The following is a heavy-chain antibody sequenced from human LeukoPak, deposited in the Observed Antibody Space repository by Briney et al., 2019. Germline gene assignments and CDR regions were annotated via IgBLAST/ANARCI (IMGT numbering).Heavy chain of an antibody. J-gene: IGHJ4*02. CDR1: GFTFSRYS. D-gene: IGHD6-13*01. CDR2: ISSSSSYI. CDR3: ARASSSWYYFDY. Sequence: PGGSLRLSCAASGFTFSRYSMNWVRQAPGKGLEGVSFISSSSSYIYYADSVKGRFTISRDNAKNSLYLQMNSLRAEDTAVYYCARASSSWYYFDYWGQGTLVTVSS. V-gene: IGHV3-21*01.